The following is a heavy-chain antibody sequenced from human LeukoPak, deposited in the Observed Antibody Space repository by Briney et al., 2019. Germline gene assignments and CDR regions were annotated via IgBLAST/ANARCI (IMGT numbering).Heavy chain of an antibody. D-gene: IGHD3-22*01. Sequence: PSETLSLTCTVSGGSISSYYWSWIRQPPGKGREGIGYVYYSWRTNYNPSLKSLVTISVDTSKNQFSLKLSSVTATDTAVYYCAGRTYDSSGLQHWGQGTLVTVSS. V-gene: IGHV4-59*01. J-gene: IGHJ1*01. CDR1: GGSISSYY. CDR2: VYYSWRT. CDR3: AGRTYDSSGLQH.